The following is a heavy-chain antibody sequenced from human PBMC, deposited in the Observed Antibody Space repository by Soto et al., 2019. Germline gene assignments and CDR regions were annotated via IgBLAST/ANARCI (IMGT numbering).Heavy chain of an antibody. V-gene: IGHV1-18*01. J-gene: IGHJ1*01. CDR2: ISAYNGDT. D-gene: IGHD6-19*01. CDR1: GYTFTSYG. CDR3: ASPSYSSGWYSEFQH. Sequence: ASVKVSCKASGYTFTSYGISWVRQAPGQGLEWMGWISAYNGDTNYAQKFQGRVTMTRDTSTSTVYMELSSLRSEDTAVYYCASPSYSSGWYSEFQHWGQGTLVTVSS.